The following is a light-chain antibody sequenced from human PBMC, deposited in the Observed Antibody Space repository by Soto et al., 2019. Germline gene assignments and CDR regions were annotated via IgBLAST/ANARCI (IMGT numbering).Light chain of an antibody. CDR1: KLGAKY. J-gene: IGLJ2*01. V-gene: IGLV3-1*01. Sequence: SYELTQPPSVSVSPGQTASITCSGDKLGAKYACWYQQKPGQSPVLVIYQDSKRPSGIPERFSGSNSGNTATLTISGTQAMDEADYYCQAWDRSTRVFGGGTKLTVL. CDR2: QDS. CDR3: QAWDRSTRV.